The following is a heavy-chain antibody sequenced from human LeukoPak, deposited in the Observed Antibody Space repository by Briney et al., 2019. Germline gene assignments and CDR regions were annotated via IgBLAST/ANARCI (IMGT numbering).Heavy chain of an antibody. Sequence: EPSETLSLTCAVYGGSFSGYYWSWVRQTPGKGPEWIGYTHNSGRLYYNSSLRSRLTISTDTSKNQFFLRLSSVTAADTAVYYCARTYCSGVACYGFDYWGQGTLVTVSS. CDR2: THNSGRL. CDR3: ARTYCSGVACYGFDY. CDR1: GGSFSGYY. V-gene: IGHV4-34*01. J-gene: IGHJ4*02. D-gene: IGHD2-15*01.